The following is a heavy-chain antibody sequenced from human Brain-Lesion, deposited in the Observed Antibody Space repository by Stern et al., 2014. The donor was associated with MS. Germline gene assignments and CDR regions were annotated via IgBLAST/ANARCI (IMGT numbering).Heavy chain of an antibody. J-gene: IGHJ6*02. CDR2: IKEDGIEN. CDR1: GFTFGNYW. V-gene: IGHV3-7*01. CDR3: ARVYNTIYGIVTQRGSGMDV. D-gene: IGHD3-3*01. Sequence: EVQLVESGGGVVQPGGALTTSCTADGFTFGNYWLTWVPQAPGTGLVWMGDIKEDGIENTYVGSVKGRITISRDNARNSLYLQMNSLRVEDTALYCCARVYNTIYGIVTQRGSGMDVWGQGTTVIVSS.